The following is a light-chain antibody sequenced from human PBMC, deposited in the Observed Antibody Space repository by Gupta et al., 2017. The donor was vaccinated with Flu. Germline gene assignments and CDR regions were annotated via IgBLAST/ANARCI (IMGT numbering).Light chain of an antibody. CDR3: QQYGTSPPYN. CDR2: GTS. V-gene: IGKV3-20*01. Sequence: EIVLTQSPGTLSLSPGERATLSCRASQSVSSSYLAWYQQKPGQAPRLLIYGTSSRATGIPDRFSGSGSGTDFTLTISRREPEDFAVYYCQQYGTSPPYNFGQGTKVEIK. J-gene: IGKJ2*01. CDR1: QSVSSSY.